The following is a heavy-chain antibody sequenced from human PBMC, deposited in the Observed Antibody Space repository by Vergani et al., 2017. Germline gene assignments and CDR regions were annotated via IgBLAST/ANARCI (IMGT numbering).Heavy chain of an antibody. CDR2: IRYDGSNK. V-gene: IGHV3-30*02. CDR3: AKTRFLEWLSLYYFDY. D-gene: IGHD3-3*01. Sequence: QVQLVESGGGVVQPGGSLRLSCAASGFTFSSYGMHWVRQAPGKGLEWVAFIRYDGSNKYYADSVKGRFTISRDNSKNTLYLQMNSLRAEDTAVYYCAKTRFLEWLSLYYFDYWGQGTLVTVSS. J-gene: IGHJ4*02. CDR1: GFTFSSYG.